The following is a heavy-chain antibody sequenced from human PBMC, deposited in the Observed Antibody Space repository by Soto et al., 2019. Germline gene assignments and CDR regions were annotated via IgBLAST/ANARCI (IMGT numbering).Heavy chain of an antibody. D-gene: IGHD6-13*01. Sequence: ASVKVSCKASGYTFTSYGISWVRQAPGQGLEWMGWISAYNGNTNYAQKLQGRVTMTTDTSTSTAYMELRSLRSDDTAVYYCASRIAAAMDLDPWGQGTLVTVSS. J-gene: IGHJ5*02. CDR1: GYTFTSYG. CDR3: ASRIAAAMDLDP. CDR2: ISAYNGNT. V-gene: IGHV1-18*01.